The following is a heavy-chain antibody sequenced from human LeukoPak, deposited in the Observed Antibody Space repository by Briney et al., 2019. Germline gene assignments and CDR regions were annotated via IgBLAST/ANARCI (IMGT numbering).Heavy chain of an antibody. Sequence: ASVKVSCKASGYTFTSYAMNWVRQAPGQGLEWMGWINTNTGNPTYAQGFTGRFVFSLDTSVSTAYLQISSLKAEDTAVYYCARDRIQLWGQDYYYYGMDVWGQGTTVTVSS. CDR2: INTNTGNP. V-gene: IGHV7-4-1*02. D-gene: IGHD5-18*01. CDR3: ARDRIQLWGQDYYYYGMDV. CDR1: GYTFTSYA. J-gene: IGHJ6*02.